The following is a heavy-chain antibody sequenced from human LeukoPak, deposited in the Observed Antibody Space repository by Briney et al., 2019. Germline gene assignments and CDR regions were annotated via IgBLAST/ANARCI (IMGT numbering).Heavy chain of an antibody. CDR1: GGSFSGYY. V-gene: IGHV4-34*01. CDR2: INHSGST. D-gene: IGHD6-13*01. Sequence: SETLSLTCAVYGGSFSGYYWSWIRQPPGKGLEWIGEINHSGSTNYNPSLKSRVTISVDTSKNQFSLQLNSVTPEDTAVYYCARGSEADFDFWGQGTLVTVSS. J-gene: IGHJ4*02. CDR3: ARGSEADFDF.